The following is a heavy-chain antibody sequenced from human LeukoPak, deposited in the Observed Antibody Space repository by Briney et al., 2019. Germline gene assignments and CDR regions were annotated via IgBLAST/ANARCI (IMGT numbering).Heavy chain of an antibody. CDR3: ARYGDYAPRRIGGYYMDV. CDR1: GGSISSYY. V-gene: IGHV4-4*07. D-gene: IGHD4-17*01. J-gene: IGHJ6*03. CDR2: IYTSGST. Sequence: SETLSLTCTVSGGSISSYYWSWIRQPAGKGLEWIGRIYTSGSTNYNPSLKSRVTMSVDTSKNQFSLKLSSVTAADTAVYYCARYGDYAPRRIGGYYMDVWGKGTTVTISS.